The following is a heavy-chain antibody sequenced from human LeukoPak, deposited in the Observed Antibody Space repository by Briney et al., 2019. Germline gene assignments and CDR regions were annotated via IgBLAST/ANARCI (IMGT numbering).Heavy chain of an antibody. J-gene: IGHJ4*02. CDR2: IYYSGST. V-gene: IGHV4-59*01. D-gene: IGHD2/OR15-2a*01. CDR1: GGSISSYY. Sequence: SETLSLTCTVSGGSISSYYWSWIRQPPGKGLEWIGYIYYSGSTNYNPSLKSRVTISVDTSKNQFSLKLSSVTAADTAVYYCASRPDLYDQIDYWGQGTLVTVSS. CDR3: ASRPDLYDQIDY.